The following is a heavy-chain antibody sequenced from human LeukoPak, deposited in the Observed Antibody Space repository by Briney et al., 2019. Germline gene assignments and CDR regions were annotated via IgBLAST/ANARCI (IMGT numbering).Heavy chain of an antibody. V-gene: IGHV5-51*01. CDR3: ARPGVGAKSFVDY. CDR1: GYSVTNYW. D-gene: IGHD1-26*01. Sequence: GESLKISCKGFGYSVTNYWIGWVRQMPGKGLEWRGIVYPGDSDTRYSPYFQGQVTISADKSISTAFLQWSSLKASDTAVYYCARPGVGAKSFVDYWGQGTLVTVSS. J-gene: IGHJ4*02. CDR2: VYPGDSDT.